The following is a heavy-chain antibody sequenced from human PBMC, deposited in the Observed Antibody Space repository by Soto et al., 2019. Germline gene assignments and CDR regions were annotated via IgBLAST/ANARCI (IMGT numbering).Heavy chain of an antibody. CDR2: IGGFSPYT. CDR1: GFTFRTYT. J-gene: IGHJ6*02. D-gene: IGHD3-3*01. V-gene: IGHV3-21*01. Sequence: GGSLRLSWVASGFTFRTYTMNWVRQAPGKGLEWVCGIGGFSPYTFYAESVKGRFTISRDNAKNSLYLQMNRRGVEDTAVYYCARDRGYDAHDYYYNAMDVWGQGTTVTVSS. CDR3: ARDRGYDAHDYYYNAMDV.